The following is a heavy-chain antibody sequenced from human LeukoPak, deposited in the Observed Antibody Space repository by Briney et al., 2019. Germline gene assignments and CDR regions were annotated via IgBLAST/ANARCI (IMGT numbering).Heavy chain of an antibody. V-gene: IGHV3-7*03. D-gene: IGHD3-16*01. Sequence: GGSLRLSCAASGFTFSSYWINWARQAPGKGLEWVASINHNGNVNYYVDSVKGRFTISRDNAKNSLYLQMSNLRAEDTAVYFWARGGGLDVWGQGATVTVSS. CDR1: GFTFSSYW. CDR3: ARGGGLDV. J-gene: IGHJ6*02. CDR2: INHNGNVN.